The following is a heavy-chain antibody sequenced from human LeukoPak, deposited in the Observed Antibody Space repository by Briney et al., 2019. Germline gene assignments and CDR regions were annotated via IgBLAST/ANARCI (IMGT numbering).Heavy chain of an antibody. CDR2: IYHSGST. CDR1: AYSIRSGYF. V-gene: IGHV4-38-2*02. J-gene: IGHJ5*02. D-gene: IGHD3-9*01. Sequence: SETLSLTCTVSAYSIRSGYFWGWIRPPPGKGLEWIASIYHSGSTYYNPSLKSRVTISVDTSKNQFSLKLTSVTAADTAMYYCARVLYYDVLTGYYINGWFDPWGQGTLVTVSS. CDR3: ARVLYYDVLTGYYINGWFDP.